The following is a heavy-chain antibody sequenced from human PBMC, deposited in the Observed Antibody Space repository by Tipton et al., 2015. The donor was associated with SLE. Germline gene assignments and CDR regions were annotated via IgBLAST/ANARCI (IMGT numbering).Heavy chain of an antibody. J-gene: IGHJ4*02. V-gene: IGHV3-23*01. CDR3: AKDIAYYFDY. CDR1: GFTFSSYG. Sequence: SLRLSCAASGFTFSSYGMSWVRQAPGKGLEWVSGISGSGYSTNYVDSVKGRFTISRDNPKNTLYLQMYSLRAEDTAVYYCAKDIAYYFDYWGQGTLVTVSS. CDR2: ISGSGYST. D-gene: IGHD2-21*01.